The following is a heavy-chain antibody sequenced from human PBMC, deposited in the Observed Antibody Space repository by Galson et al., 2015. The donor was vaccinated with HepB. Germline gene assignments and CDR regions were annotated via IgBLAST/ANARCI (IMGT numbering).Heavy chain of an antibody. Sequence: SLRLSCAASGFTFSSYWMHWVRQAPGKGLVWVSPINNDGSITSYADSVKGRFTISRDNSKNTLYLQMNSLRAEDTAVYYCATVGGSYSLCYGGQGTLVTVSS. V-gene: IGHV3-74*01. CDR1: GFTFSSYW. J-gene: IGHJ4*02. CDR2: INNDGSIT. D-gene: IGHD1-26*01. CDR3: ATVGGSYSLCY.